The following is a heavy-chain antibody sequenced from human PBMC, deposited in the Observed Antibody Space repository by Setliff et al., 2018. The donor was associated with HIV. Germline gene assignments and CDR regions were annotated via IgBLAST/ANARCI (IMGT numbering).Heavy chain of an antibody. Sequence: PSETLSLTCAVSGASFVGDNHWSWIRQTPERGLEWIAYFMYTDIHYVNYLNYRNPSLASRLSISVEKSKNQFSLTLSSVTPADTAVYYCARARSDWYNVRPYYFDLWGQGTPVTVSS. CDR2: FMYTDIHYVNYLN. J-gene: IGHJ4*02. V-gene: IGHV4-30-4*01. CDR1: GASFVGDNH. CDR3: ARARSDWYNVRPYYFDL. D-gene: IGHD6-19*01.